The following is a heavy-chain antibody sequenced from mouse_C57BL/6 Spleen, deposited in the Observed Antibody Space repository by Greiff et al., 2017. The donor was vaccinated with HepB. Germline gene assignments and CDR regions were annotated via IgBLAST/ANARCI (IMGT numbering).Heavy chain of an antibody. Sequence: EVNVVESGGDLVKPGGSLKLSCAASGFTFSSYGMSWVRQTPDKRLEWVATISSGGSYTYYPDSVKGRFTISRDNAKNTLYLQMSSLKSEDTAMYYCARGEDSSGRGAMDYWGQGTSVTVSS. V-gene: IGHV5-6*01. CDR3: ARGEDSSGRGAMDY. D-gene: IGHD3-2*02. J-gene: IGHJ4*01. CDR1: GFTFSSYG. CDR2: ISSGGSYT.